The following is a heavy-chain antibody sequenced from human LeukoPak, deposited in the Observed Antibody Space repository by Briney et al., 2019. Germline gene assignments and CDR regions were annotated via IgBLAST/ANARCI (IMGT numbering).Heavy chain of an antibody. D-gene: IGHD6-13*01. V-gene: IGHV3-7*01. J-gene: IGHJ4*02. CDR3: AREEYSSSWYFDY. Sequence: GSLRLSCAASGFTFSSHWMTWVRQAPGKGLEWVANIKEDGSKKNYVDSVKGRFTISRDNAKNSLYLQMNSLRAEDTAVYYCAREEYSSSWYFDYWGQGTLVTVSS. CDR1: GFTFSSHW. CDR2: IKEDGSKK.